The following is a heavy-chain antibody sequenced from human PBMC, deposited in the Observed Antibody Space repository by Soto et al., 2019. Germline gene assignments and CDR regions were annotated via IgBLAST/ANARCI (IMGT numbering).Heavy chain of an antibody. V-gene: IGHV3-23*01. CDR1: GFTFSSYA. CDR2: ISGSGGST. J-gene: IGHJ4*02. D-gene: IGHD4-17*01. CDR3: AKSRDYGGFGLDGY. Sequence: EVQLLESGGGLVQPGGSLRLSCAASGFTFSSYAMSWVRQAPGKGLEWVSAISGSGGSTYYADSVKGRFTISRDNSKNTLYLQMNSRSAEDTAVYYCAKSRDYGGFGLDGYWGQGTLVTVSS.